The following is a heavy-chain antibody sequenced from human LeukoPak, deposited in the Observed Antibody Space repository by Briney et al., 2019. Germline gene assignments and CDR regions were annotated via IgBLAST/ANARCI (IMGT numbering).Heavy chain of an antibody. CDR3: ARDAGNSGYGMDV. D-gene: IGHD6-19*01. CDR1: GFTSSSYS. Sequence: GGSLRLSCAASGFTSSSYSMNWVRQAPGKGLEWVSYISSSSSTIYYADSVKGRFTISRDNAKNSLYLQMSRLRDEDTAVYYCARDAGNSGYGMDVWGQGTTVTVSS. V-gene: IGHV3-48*02. CDR2: ISSSSSTI. J-gene: IGHJ6*02.